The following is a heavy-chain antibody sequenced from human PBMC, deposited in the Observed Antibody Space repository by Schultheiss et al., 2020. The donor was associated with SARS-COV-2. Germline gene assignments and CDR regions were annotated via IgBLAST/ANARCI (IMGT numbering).Heavy chain of an antibody. CDR2: INHSGST. CDR3: AKVGDDYGDYVGDY. V-gene: IGHV4-34*01. CDR1: GRSFSGYY. Sequence: SETLSLTCAVYGRSFSGYYWSWIRQPPGKGLEWIGEINHSGSTNYNASLKSRVTTSVDTSKNQFSLKLSSVTAADTAVYYCAKVGDDYGDYVGDYWGQGTLVTVSS. J-gene: IGHJ4*02. D-gene: IGHD4-17*01.